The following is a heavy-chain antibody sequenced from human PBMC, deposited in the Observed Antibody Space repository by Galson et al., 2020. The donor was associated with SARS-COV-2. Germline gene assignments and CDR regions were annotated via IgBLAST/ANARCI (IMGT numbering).Heavy chain of an antibody. V-gene: IGHV4-34*01. CDR1: RRSSSDYY. D-gene: IGHD1-26*01. CDR2: TNHNGTT. Sequence: SQTLSPSCAVYRRSSSDYYSSWIRQPPGNGLYWIGETNHNGTTNYNTSLKTRVTITVDTAKNQFSLKLRAVTAADTAVVHCARGRVGATNYFDYWGKGSLVTVSS. CDR3: ARGRVGATNYFDY. J-gene: IGHJ4*02.